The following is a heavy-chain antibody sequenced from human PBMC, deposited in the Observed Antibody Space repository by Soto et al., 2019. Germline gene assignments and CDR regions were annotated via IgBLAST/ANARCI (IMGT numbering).Heavy chain of an antibody. J-gene: IGHJ3*02. CDR3: TRDSTYYYDSSGPTPPSKYAFDI. CDR1: GFTFSSYW. Sequence: GGSMRLSCAASGFTFSSYWMHWVRQAPGKGLVWVSRINSDGSSTSYADSVKGRFTISRDNAKNTLYLQMNSLRAEDTAVYYCTRDSTYYYDSSGPTPPSKYAFDIWGQGTMVTVSS. CDR2: INSDGSST. V-gene: IGHV3-74*01. D-gene: IGHD3-22*01.